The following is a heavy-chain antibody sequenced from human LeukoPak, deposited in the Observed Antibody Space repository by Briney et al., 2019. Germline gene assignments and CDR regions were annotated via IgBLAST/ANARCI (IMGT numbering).Heavy chain of an antibody. V-gene: IGHV4-61*08. CDR1: GGSVSSNGHY. J-gene: IGHJ4*02. CDR2: IFNRGST. Sequence: SETLSLTCTVSGGSVSSNGHYWNWIRQPPGKGLEWIGYIFNRGSTNYNPSLKSRVTISVDTANNQFSLRLSSVTAADTAVYYCARQRGIAAAGDFDYWGQGTLVTASS. CDR3: ARQRGIAAAGDFDY. D-gene: IGHD6-13*01.